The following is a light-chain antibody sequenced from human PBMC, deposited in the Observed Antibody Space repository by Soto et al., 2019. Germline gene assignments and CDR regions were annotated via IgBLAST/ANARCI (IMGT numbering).Light chain of an antibody. Sequence: QSALTQPASVSGSPGQSITISCTGTSSDVGGYKHVSWYQHHPGKAPKLIIYEVSNRPSGVSNRFSGSKSGYTASLTISGRQAEEEADYYCYSQRSSGTRVFGSGTKLTVL. CDR3: YSQRSSGTRV. J-gene: IGLJ1*01. CDR1: SSDVGGYKH. V-gene: IGLV2-14*01. CDR2: EVS.